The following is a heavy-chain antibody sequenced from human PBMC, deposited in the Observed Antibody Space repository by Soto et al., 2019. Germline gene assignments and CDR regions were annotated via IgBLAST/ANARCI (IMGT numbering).Heavy chain of an antibody. V-gene: IGHV1-69*12. CDR3: ATGTSSGWGGNYCDY. J-gene: IGHJ4*02. CDR2: IIPLFGTA. Sequence: QVQLVQSGAEVKKPGSSVKVSCKASGGTFSSYAISWVRQAPGQGLEWMGGIIPLFGTANYAQNFQGRVTITADESTSTAYRELSSLRSEDTAVYYCATGTSSGWGGNYCDYWGQGTLVTVSS. CDR1: GGTFSSYA. D-gene: IGHD6-19*01.